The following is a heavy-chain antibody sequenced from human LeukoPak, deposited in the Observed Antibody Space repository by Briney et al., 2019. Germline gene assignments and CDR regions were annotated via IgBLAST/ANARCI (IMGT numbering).Heavy chain of an antibody. Sequence: SETLSLTCTVSGGSIRNYYWSWIRQPPGKGLEWIGYIYYTGSTTSNPSLKSRVTISVDTSKNQFSLKLSSVTAADTAVYYCARGEDGDYYFQHWGQGTLVTVSS. J-gene: IGHJ1*01. CDR2: IYYTGST. D-gene: IGHD4-17*01. V-gene: IGHV4-59*12. CDR3: ARGEDGDYYFQH. CDR1: GGSIRNYY.